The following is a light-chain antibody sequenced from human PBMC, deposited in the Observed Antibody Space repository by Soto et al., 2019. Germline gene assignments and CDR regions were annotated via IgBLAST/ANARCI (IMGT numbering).Light chain of an antibody. CDR2: GNI. J-gene: IGLJ1*01. CDR3: QSYDSTLSARYF. V-gene: IGLV1-40*01. Sequence: QSVLTQPPSVSGAPGQRVTISCTGSSSNIGAGYDVHWYQQRPGTAPKLLNFGNINRPSGVPDRFSGSKSGTSASLAITGLQAEDEGDYYCQSYDSTLSARYFFGTGTKLTVL. CDR1: SSNIGAGYD.